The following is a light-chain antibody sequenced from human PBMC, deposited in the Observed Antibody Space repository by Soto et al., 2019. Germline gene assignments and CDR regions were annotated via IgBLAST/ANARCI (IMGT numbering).Light chain of an antibody. CDR3: QQRSTWPRT. J-gene: IGKJ1*01. V-gene: IGKV3-11*01. CDR1: QSVSSY. CDR2: DAS. Sequence: EIVLTQSPATLSLSPGERATLSCRASQSVSSYLAWYQQKPGQAPRLLIYDASNRATGIPARFSGSGSGTDFTLTISSLEPEYFAVYYCQQRSTWPRTFGQGTKVEIK.